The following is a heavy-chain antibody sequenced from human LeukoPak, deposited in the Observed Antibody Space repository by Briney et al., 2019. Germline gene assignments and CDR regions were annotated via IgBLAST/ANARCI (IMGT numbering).Heavy chain of an antibody. Sequence: SVKVSCKASGGIFSNYAISWVRQAPEQGLEWMGGIIPIFGTANYAQKFQGRVTITADESTSTAYMELRSLRSEDTAVYYCASVYKYGMDVWGQGTTVAVSS. J-gene: IGHJ6*02. CDR1: GGIFSNYA. CDR3: ASVYKYGMDV. V-gene: IGHV1-69*13. CDR2: IIPIFGTA.